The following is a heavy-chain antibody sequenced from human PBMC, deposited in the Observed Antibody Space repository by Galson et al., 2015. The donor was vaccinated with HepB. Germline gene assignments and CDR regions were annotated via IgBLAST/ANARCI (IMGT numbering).Heavy chain of an antibody. CDR2: IYSGGST. V-gene: IGHV3-53*04. CDR3: ARDVAGEGYFDY. J-gene: IGHJ4*02. D-gene: IGHD1-14*01. Sequence: SLRLSCAASGFTVSSNYMSWVRQAPGKGLEWVSVIYSGGSTYYADSVKGRFTISRHNSKHTLYLQMNSLRAEDTAVYYCARDVAGEGYFDYWGQGTLVTVSS. CDR1: GFTVSSNY.